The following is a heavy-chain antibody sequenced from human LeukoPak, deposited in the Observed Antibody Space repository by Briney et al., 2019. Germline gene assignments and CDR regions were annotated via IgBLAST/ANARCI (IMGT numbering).Heavy chain of an antibody. CDR3: ARDLRSSGYYAFDY. J-gene: IGHJ4*02. CDR1: GFTFSSYG. V-gene: IGHV3-21*01. CDR2: ISSSSSCI. Sequence: GGSLSLSCAASGFTFSSYGMNWVRQAPGKGLEWVSFISSSSSCIYYADSVKGRFTISRDNAKNSLYLQMNSLRAEDTAVYYCARDLRSSGYYAFDYWGQGTLVTVSS. D-gene: IGHD3-22*01.